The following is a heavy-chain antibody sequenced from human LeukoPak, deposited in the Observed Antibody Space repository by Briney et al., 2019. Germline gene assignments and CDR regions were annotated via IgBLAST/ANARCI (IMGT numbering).Heavy chain of an antibody. V-gene: IGHV1-8*01. CDR3: ARRLIAARLGRFDP. J-gene: IGHJ5*02. CDR2: MNPNSGNT. Sequence: ASVKVSCKASGYTFTSYDINWVRQATGQGLEWMGWMNPNSGNTGYAQKFQGRVTMTRSTSISTAYMELSSLRSEDTAVYYCARRLIAARLGRFDPWGQGTLVTVSS. CDR1: GYTFTSYD. D-gene: IGHD6-6*01.